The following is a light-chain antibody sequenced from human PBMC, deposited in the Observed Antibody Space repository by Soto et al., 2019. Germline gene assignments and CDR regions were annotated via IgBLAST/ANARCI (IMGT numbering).Light chain of an antibody. Sequence: EIVLTQSPGTLSLSPGERATLSCRASQSVSSSYLAWYQQKPGQAPRLLIYGASSRATGIPDRFSGSGSGTDFTLTISRLEPEDFAVYYCQQYSRSPTWTFGQGTKVEIK. V-gene: IGKV3-20*01. J-gene: IGKJ1*01. CDR1: QSVSSSY. CDR3: QQYSRSPTWT. CDR2: GAS.